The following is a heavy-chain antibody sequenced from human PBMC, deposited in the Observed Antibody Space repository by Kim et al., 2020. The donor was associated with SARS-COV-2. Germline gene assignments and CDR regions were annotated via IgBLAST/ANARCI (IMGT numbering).Heavy chain of an antibody. D-gene: IGHD3-10*01. J-gene: IGHJ3*02. CDR3: ARDVYYGSGSNACEI. V-gene: IGHV4-31*02. Sequence: PSLKSRVTMAVDTSKNQFSLLRSSVTAADTAVYYCARDVYYGSGSNACEIWGQGTMVTVSS.